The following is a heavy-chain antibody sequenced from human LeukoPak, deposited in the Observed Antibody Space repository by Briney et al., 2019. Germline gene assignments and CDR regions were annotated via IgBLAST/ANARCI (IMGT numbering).Heavy chain of an antibody. V-gene: IGHV4-34*01. Sequence: PSETLSLTCAVYGGSFSGYYWSWIRQPPGKGLEWIGEINHSGSTNYNPSLKSRVTISVDTSKNQFSLKLSSVTAADTAVYYCERGLPGSDTMVRGVMKGWFDPWGQGTLVTVSS. CDR1: GGSFSGYY. D-gene: IGHD3-10*01. J-gene: IGHJ5*02. CDR3: ERGLPGSDTMVRGVMKGWFDP. CDR2: INHSGST.